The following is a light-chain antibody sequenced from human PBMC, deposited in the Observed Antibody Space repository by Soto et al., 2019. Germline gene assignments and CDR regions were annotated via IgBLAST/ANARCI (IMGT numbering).Light chain of an antibody. CDR1: QSISSW. CDR2: KAS. J-gene: IGKJ1*01. Sequence: DIQMTQSPSTLSASVGDRVTITCRASQSISSWLAWYQQKPGKAPKLLIYKASSLEIGVPSRFSGSGSGTXXXXXXXXXXXDDFATYYCQQYNSYSTFGQXTKVEIK. CDR3: QQYNSYST. V-gene: IGKV1-5*03.